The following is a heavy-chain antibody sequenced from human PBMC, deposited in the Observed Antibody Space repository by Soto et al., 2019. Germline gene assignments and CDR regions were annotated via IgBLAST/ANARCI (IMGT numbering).Heavy chain of an antibody. J-gene: IGHJ6*02. V-gene: IGHV4-34*01. CDR1: GGSFSGYY. CDR2: INHSGST. D-gene: IGHD5-12*01. CDR3: VSHRGYDREHPFYYYYAMDV. Sequence: SETLSLTCAVYGGSFSGYYWSWIRQPPGKGLEWIGEINHSGSTNYNPSLKSRVTISVDTSKNQFSPKLSSVTAEDTAVYYCVSHRGYDREHPFYYYYAMDVWGQGTTVTVSS.